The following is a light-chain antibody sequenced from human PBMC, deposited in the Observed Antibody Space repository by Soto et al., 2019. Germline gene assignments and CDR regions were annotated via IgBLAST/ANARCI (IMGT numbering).Light chain of an antibody. Sequence: DIVMTQSPDSLAVSLGERATINCKSSQSVLYSSNNKNYLAWYQQKPGQPPKLLIYWASTRESGVPDRFSGSGSGTDFPCTISSLQAEDVAVYFCQQYYSTLTFGGGTKVEIK. CDR3: QQYYSTLT. V-gene: IGKV4-1*01. CDR2: WAS. J-gene: IGKJ4*01. CDR1: QSVLYSSNNKNY.